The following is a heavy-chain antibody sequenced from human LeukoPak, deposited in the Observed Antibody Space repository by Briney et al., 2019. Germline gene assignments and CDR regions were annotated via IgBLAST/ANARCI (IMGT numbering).Heavy chain of an antibody. J-gene: IGHJ4*02. D-gene: IGHD3-22*01. CDR2: ISGSGDST. Sequence: GGSLRLSCAASGFTFSSYAMSWVRQAPGKGLEWVSGISGSGDSTYYADSVKGRFTISRDNSKNTLYLQMNSLRAEDTAVYYCAKSLGYYDSSGYRYYLDYWGQGTLVTVSS. CDR3: AKSLGYYDSSGYRYYLDY. V-gene: IGHV3-23*01. CDR1: GFTFSSYA.